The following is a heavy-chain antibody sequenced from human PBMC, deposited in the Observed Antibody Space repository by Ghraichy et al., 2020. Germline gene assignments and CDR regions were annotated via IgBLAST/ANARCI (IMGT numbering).Heavy chain of an antibody. CDR1: GFTFSNYA. D-gene: IGHD1-26*01. J-gene: IGHJ4*02. CDR3: AKSHTGSYFYFDH. Sequence: GGSRLSCAASGFTFSNYAMSWVRQAPGKGLEWVSGISGSGGTTYYADSVKGRFTISRDNSENTVYLQMNSLRAEDTAIYYCAKSHTGSYFYFDHWGQGILVTVSS. CDR2: ISGSGGTT. V-gene: IGHV3-23*01.